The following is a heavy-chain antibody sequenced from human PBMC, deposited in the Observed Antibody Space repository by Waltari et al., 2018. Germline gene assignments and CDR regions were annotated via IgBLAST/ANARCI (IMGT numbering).Heavy chain of an antibody. J-gene: IGHJ4*02. CDR2: MSYDGRNK. V-gene: IGHV3-30*18. Sequence: QVQLVESGGGVVQPGRSLRLSCAASGFTFSAYGRHWVRQAPGKGLEWVAVMSYDGRNKNYADSVKGRVTISRDSSNNTLYLQMNSLRAEDTAVYYCAKDDGRGLCFDYWGQGTLVTVSS. CDR3: AKDDGRGLCFDY. D-gene: IGHD1-26*01. CDR1: GFTFSAYG.